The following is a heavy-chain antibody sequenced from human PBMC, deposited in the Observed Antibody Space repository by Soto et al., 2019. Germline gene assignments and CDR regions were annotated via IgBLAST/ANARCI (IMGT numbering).Heavy chain of an antibody. Sequence: QMQLLESGPGLVKPSETLSLTCSVSGASIRNYYWHWVRQLPGKGLEWIGYVYTPDYTRYNSSLKSRVTISVDTSKSQFSLRLNSVTAADTAVYYCASSAGHRGDFFYYNGMDVWGQGTTVTVSS. J-gene: IGHJ6*02. CDR3: ASSAGHRGDFFYYNGMDV. CDR1: GASIRNYY. CDR2: VYTPDYT. D-gene: IGHD3-10*01. V-gene: IGHV4-4*08.